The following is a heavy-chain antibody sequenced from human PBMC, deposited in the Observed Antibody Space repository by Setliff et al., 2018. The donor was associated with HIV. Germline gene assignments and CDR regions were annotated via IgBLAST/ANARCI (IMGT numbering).Heavy chain of an antibody. J-gene: IGHJ6*02. CDR1: GGSISSGSYY. D-gene: IGHD6-13*01. CDR3: ARSPYSSSWTGVYYYYYGMDV. V-gene: IGHV4-61*02. CDR2: IYTSGST. Sequence: NPSETLSLTCTVSGGSISSGSYYWSWIRQPAGKGLEWIGRIYTSGSTNYNPSLKSRVTISVDTSKNQFSLKLSSVTAADTAVYYCARSPYSSSWTGVYYYYYGMDVWGQGTTVTVSS.